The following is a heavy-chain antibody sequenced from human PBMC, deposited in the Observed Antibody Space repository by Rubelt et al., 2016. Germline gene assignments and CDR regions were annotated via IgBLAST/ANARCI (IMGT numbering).Heavy chain of an antibody. CDR1: GGTFSSYA. CDR3: ARGRVRDYYYYGMDV. CDR2: IIPTLGIA. D-gene: IGHD3-3*01. J-gene: IGHJ6*02. Sequence: QVQLVQSGAEGKKPGSSVKVSCKASGGTFSSYAISWVRQAPGQGLEWMRRIIPTLGIANYAQKFQGRVTITADKSTSTAYMELSSLRSEDTAVYYCARGRVRDYYYYGMDVWGQGTTVTVSS. V-gene: IGHV1-69*04.